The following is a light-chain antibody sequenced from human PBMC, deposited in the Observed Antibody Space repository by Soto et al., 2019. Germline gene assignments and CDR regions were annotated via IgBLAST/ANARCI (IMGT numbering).Light chain of an antibody. J-gene: IGKJ4*01. CDR3: QQRTNWPLT. Sequence: EIVLTQSPATLSLSPGERATLFCRASQTISNYLAWYQQKPGHAPRLLIYDASNRAAGIPARFSGSGSGTDFMLTISSLEPEDLAVYYCQQRTNWPLTFGGGTKVEIK. V-gene: IGKV3-11*01. CDR2: DAS. CDR1: QTISNY.